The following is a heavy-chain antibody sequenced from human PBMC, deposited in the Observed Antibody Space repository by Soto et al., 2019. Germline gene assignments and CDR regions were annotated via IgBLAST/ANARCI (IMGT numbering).Heavy chain of an antibody. J-gene: IGHJ4*02. CDR1: EFIFNNYA. CDR3: AKGPGGSGSLTPRVDF. CDR2: ISGGGDTT. Sequence: EVQLLESGGGLVQPGGSLRLSCAASEFIFNNYAMSWVRQAPGKGVEWVSAISGGGDTTSYADSVKGRFTVSRDGSKNTLYLQMNSLRSEDTAVHNCAKGPGGSGSLTPRVDFWGQGTLVTVSS. V-gene: IGHV3-23*01. D-gene: IGHD3-10*01.